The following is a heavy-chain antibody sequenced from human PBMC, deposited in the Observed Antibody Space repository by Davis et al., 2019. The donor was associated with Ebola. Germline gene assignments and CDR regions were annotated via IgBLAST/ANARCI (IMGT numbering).Heavy chain of an antibody. CDR3: ARRLRFLEWLFLSYFDY. V-gene: IGHV4-34*01. D-gene: IGHD3-3*01. CDR1: GGSFSGYY. Sequence: SETLSLICAVYGGSFSGYYWSWIRQPPGKGLEWIGEINHSGSTNYNPSLKSRVTISVDTSKNQFSLKLSSVTAADTAVYYCARRLRFLEWLFLSYFDYWGQGTLVTVSS. CDR2: INHSGST. J-gene: IGHJ4*02.